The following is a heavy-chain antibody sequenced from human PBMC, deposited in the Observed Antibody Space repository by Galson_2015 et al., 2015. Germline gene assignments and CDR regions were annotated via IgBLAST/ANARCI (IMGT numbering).Heavy chain of an antibody. D-gene: IGHD3-3*01. CDR2: IKQDGSEK. J-gene: IGHJ6*03. V-gene: IGHV3-7*01. CDR3: ARAKTYDFWSASRYYYYYYMDV. CDR1: GFTFSTYW. Sequence: SLRLSCAASGFTFSTYWMRWVRQAPGKGLEWVANIKQDGSEKYYVDSVKGRFTIFRDNAKNSLYLQMNSLRDEDTAVYYCARAKTYDFWSASRYYYYYYMDVWGKGTTVTVSS.